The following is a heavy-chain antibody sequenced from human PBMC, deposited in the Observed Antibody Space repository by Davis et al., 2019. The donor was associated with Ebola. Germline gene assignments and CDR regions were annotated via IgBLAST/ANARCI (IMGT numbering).Heavy chain of an antibody. D-gene: IGHD3-3*01. V-gene: IGHV3-23*01. CDR1: GFTFNNRA. CDR3: ARGQEDYGFWSGPQGKIDS. J-gene: IGHJ4*02. CDR2: ITGSDDDT. Sequence: PGGSLRLSCAASGFTFNNRAMNWVRQAPGKGLEWVSTITGSDDDTYYADSVKGRFTISRDNSKNALYLHMNNLRAEDTAVYYCARGQEDYGFWSGPQGKIDSWGQGTLVTVSS.